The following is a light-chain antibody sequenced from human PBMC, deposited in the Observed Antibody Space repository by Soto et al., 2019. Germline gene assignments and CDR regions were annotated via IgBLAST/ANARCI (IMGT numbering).Light chain of an antibody. Sequence: EIVLTQSPATLSLSPGERATLSCRASQSVSSYLAWYQQQPGQAPSLLIYDASNRATGIPAMFIGSGSGTDFTLTISSLEPEDFAVYYCQQRSNSPYTFGQGTKLEIK. J-gene: IGKJ2*01. CDR3: QQRSNSPYT. CDR1: QSVSSY. V-gene: IGKV3-11*01. CDR2: DAS.